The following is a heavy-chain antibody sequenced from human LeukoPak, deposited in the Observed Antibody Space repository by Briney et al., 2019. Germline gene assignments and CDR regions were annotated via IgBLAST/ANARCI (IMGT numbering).Heavy chain of an antibody. J-gene: IGHJ6*03. CDR1: GFTFSSYW. V-gene: IGHV3-21*01. CDR2: ITSSSRYI. Sequence: PGGSLRLSCAASGFTFSSYWMSWVRQAPGKGLEWVSSITSSSRYIYYADSVRGRFTISRDNAKSSLYLQMNSLRAEDTAVYYCARDPYSGSYGDYYYYYMDVWGKGTTVTISS. D-gene: IGHD1-26*01. CDR3: ARDPYSGSYGDYYYYYMDV.